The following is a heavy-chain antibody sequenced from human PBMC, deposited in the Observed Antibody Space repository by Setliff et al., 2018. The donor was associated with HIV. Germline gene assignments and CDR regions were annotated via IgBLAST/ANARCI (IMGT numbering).Heavy chain of an antibody. J-gene: IGHJ4*02. CDR2: IWYDGSNK. D-gene: IGHD6-19*01. Sequence: PGGSLRLSCGASGFTFSTHAMHWVRQAPGKALEWVAYIWYDGSNKYYADSVKGRFAISRDNSKNTLYLQMDSLRAEDTALHYCTSDPPASGWTLAYWGQGALVTVSS. CDR1: GFTFSTHA. CDR3: TSDPPASGWTLAY. V-gene: IGHV3-33*01.